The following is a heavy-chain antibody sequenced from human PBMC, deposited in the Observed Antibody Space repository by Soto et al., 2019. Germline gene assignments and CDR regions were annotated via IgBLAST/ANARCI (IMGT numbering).Heavy chain of an antibody. D-gene: IGHD6-19*01. Sequence: GGSLRLSCAASGFTFRIYAMSWVRQAPGKGLEWVSAFSGSGATTDYADSVKGQFTISRDNSKNILYLQMNSLRAEDTAVYYCAKYDFGWYFESWGQGTLVTVSS. CDR1: GFTFRIYA. CDR3: AKYDFGWYFES. V-gene: IGHV3-23*01. CDR2: FSGSGATT. J-gene: IGHJ4*02.